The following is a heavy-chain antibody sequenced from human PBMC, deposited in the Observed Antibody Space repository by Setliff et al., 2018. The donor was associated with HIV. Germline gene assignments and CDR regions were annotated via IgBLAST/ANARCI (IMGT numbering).Heavy chain of an antibody. CDR2: INPSGGST. J-gene: IGHJ3*02. CDR1: GYSFTFYS. D-gene: IGHD3-3*01. Sequence: ASVKVSCKASGYSFTFYSMHWVRQAPGHGLEWMGIINPSGGSTTYSQKFQGRVIMTRDTSTSTVYMELNSLRSEGTAVYYCASWGGFEWLLSEEAFDIWGQGTMVTVSS. V-gene: IGHV1-46*01. CDR3: ASWGGFEWLLSEEAFDI.